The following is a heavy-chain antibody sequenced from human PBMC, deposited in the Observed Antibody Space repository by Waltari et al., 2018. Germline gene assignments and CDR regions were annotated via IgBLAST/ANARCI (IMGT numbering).Heavy chain of an antibody. V-gene: IGHV4-4*02. D-gene: IGHD2-2*01. J-gene: IGHJ4*02. CDR3: AGDRAIGLFFDY. CDR2: VHHSGRT. CDR1: ATSLSSNYW. Sequence: QVQLQESGPGLVKPSGTLSLTCAVSATSLSSNYWWSWVRQSPGKGLEWIGQVHHSGRTHYNPSLQSRVTISVDKSKNQFSLNLNSVTAADTAVYYCAGDRAIGLFFDYWGQGTLVTVSS.